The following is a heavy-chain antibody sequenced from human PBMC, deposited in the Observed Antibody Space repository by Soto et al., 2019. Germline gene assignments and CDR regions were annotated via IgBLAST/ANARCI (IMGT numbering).Heavy chain of an antibody. CDR1: GGTFSSYA. V-gene: IGHV1-69*13. CDR3: AIVLVGATTYYGMDV. Sequence: SVKVSCKASGGTFSSYAISWVRQAPGQGLEWMGGIIPIFGTANYAQKFQGRVTITADESTSTAYMELSSLRSEDTAVYYCAIVLVGATTYYGMDVWGQGTTVTVSS. D-gene: IGHD1-26*01. CDR2: IIPIFGTA. J-gene: IGHJ6*02.